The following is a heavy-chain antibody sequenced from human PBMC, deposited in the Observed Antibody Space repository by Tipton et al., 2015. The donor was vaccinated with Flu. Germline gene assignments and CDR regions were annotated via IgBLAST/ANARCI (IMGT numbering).Heavy chain of an antibody. CDR1: GGSISSYY. CDR2: IYHSGST. Sequence: TLSLTCTVSGGSISSYYWSWIRQPAGKGLEWIGSIYHSGSTYYNPSRKSRVTISVDTSKNQFSLKLSSVTAADTAVYYCASSYYGGNFFLDYWGQGTLVTVSS. V-gene: IGHV4-4*07. CDR3: ASSYYGGNFFLDY. J-gene: IGHJ4*02. D-gene: IGHD4-23*01.